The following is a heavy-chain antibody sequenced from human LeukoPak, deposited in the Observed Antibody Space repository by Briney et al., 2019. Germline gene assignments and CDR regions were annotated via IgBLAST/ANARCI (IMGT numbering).Heavy chain of an antibody. CDR1: GFTFNSYA. D-gene: IGHD1-1*01. V-gene: IGHV3-23*01. J-gene: IGHJ5*02. Sequence: PGGSLRLSCAASGFTFNSYAMTWVRQGAGRGLEWVSTIRGTSGTASYADSVEGRFSISRDDSKNTVYLQMTSLRVEDTAVYFCARVQPDNNDEYNWFDPWGQGTQVTVSS. CDR3: ARVQPDNNDEYNWFDP. CDR2: IRGTSGTA.